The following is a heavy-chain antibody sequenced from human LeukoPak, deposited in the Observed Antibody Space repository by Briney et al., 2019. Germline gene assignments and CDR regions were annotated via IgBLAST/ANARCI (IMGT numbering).Heavy chain of an antibody. CDR3: ASTLGGYSYGYGFDY. D-gene: IGHD5-18*01. J-gene: IGHJ4*02. CDR2: ISYDGSNK. CDR1: GFTFSSYA. V-gene: IGHV3-30*04. Sequence: GGSQRLSCAASGFTFSSYAMHWVRQAPGKGLEWVAVISYDGSNKYYADSVKGRFTISRDNSKNTLYLQMNSLRAEDTAVYYCASTLGGYSYGYGFDYWGQGTLVTVSS.